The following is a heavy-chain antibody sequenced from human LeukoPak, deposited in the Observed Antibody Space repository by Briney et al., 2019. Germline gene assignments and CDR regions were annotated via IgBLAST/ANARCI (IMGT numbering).Heavy chain of an antibody. CDR3: TRDPSPAEMATILDY. Sequence: GGSLRLSCTASGFTFGDYAMSWFRQAPGKGLEWVGFIRSKAYGGTTEYAASVKGRFTISRDDSKSIAYLQMNSLKTEDTAVYYCTRDPSPAEMATILDYWGQGTLVTVSS. CDR1: GFTFGDYA. J-gene: IGHJ4*02. D-gene: IGHD5-24*01. CDR2: IRSKAYGGTT. V-gene: IGHV3-49*03.